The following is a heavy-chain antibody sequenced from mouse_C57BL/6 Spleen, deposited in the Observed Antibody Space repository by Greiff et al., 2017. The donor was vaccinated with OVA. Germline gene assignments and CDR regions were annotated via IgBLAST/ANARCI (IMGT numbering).Heavy chain of an antibody. CDR2: IYPGSGNT. CDR1: GYSFTSYY. V-gene: IGHV1-66*01. J-gene: IGHJ2*01. D-gene: IGHD2-3*01. CDR3: AGSREMRWLLGY. Sequence: QVQLQQSGPELVKPGASVKISCKASGYSFTSYYIHWVKQRPGQGLEWIGWIYPGSGNTKYNEKFKGKATLTADTSSSTAYMQLSSLTSEDSAVYYCAGSREMRWLLGYWGQGTTLTVSS.